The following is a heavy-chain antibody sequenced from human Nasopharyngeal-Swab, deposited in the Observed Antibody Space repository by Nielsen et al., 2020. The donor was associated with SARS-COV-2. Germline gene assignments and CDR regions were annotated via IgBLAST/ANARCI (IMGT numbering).Heavy chain of an antibody. CDR1: GFTFDDYA. Sequence: SLKISCAASGFTFDDYAMHWVRQAPGKGLEWVSGISWNSGSIGYADSVKGRFTISRDNAKNSLYLQMNSLRAEDTALYCCAKDTAVAGKDAFDIWGQGTMVTVSS. CDR3: AKDTAVAGKDAFDI. J-gene: IGHJ3*02. V-gene: IGHV3-9*01. D-gene: IGHD6-19*01. CDR2: ISWNSGSI.